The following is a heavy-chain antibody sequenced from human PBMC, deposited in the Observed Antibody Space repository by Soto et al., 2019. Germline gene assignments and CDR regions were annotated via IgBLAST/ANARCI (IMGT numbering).Heavy chain of an antibody. CDR1: GYTFTRYG. CDR2: INTYNGNT. Sequence: QVPLVQSGAEVKNPGASVKVSCKASGYTFTRYGIGWARQAPGQGLGWMGWINTYNGNTNYAQNVQGRVTLTTDTSTSTAYMELMSLRSNDTAIYYCAMVDVYVTPSPQDVWGQGTTVIVSS. D-gene: IGHD3-16*01. V-gene: IGHV1-18*01. J-gene: IGHJ6*02. CDR3: AMVDVYVTPSPQDV.